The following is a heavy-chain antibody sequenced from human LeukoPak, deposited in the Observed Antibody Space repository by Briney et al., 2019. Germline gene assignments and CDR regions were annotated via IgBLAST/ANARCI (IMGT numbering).Heavy chain of an antibody. D-gene: IGHD3-10*01. CDR2: ISYSGGT. V-gene: IGHV4-30-4*01. Sequence: SQTLSLTCTVSGGSISTGGYYWSWIRQPPGKGLEWIGYISYSGGTYYNPSLKSRVSISADMSKSQFSLKMSSVTAADTAVYYCASTSKYIGSGRDDSFDIWGQGTMVTVSS. CDR3: ASTSKYIGSGRDDSFDI. CDR1: GGSISTGGYY. J-gene: IGHJ3*02.